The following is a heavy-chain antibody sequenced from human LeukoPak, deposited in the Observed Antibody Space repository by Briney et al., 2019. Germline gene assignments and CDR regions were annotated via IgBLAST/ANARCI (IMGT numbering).Heavy chain of an antibody. Sequence: SGTLSLTCAVSGGSISSSNWGRWVRQPPGKGLEWIGEIYHSGSTNYNPSLKSRVTISVDKSKNQFSLKLSSVTAADTAVYYCARRPQYYYGSGSYPNAFDIWGQGTMVTVSS. CDR1: GGSISSSNW. J-gene: IGHJ3*02. V-gene: IGHV4-4*02. D-gene: IGHD3-10*01. CDR2: IYHSGST. CDR3: ARRPQYYYGSGSYPNAFDI.